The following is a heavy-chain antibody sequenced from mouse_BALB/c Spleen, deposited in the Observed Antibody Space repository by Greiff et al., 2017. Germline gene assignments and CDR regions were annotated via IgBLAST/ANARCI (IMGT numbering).Heavy chain of an antibody. D-gene: IGHD1-1*01. CDR1: GFTFSSFG. CDR2: ISSGSSTI. CDR3: ARSDLYGSSYWYFDV. V-gene: IGHV5-17*02. Sequence: EVMLVESGGGLVQPGGSRKLSCAASGFTFSSFGMHWVRQAPEKGLEWVAYISSGSSTIYYADTVKGRFTISRDNPKNTLFLQMTSLRSEDTAMYYCARSDLYGSSYWYFDVWGAGTTVTVSS. J-gene: IGHJ1*01.